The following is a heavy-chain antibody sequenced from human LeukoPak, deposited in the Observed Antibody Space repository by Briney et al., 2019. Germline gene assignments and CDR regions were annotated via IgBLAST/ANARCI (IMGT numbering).Heavy chain of an antibody. Sequence: GGSLRLSCAASGFTFSNYWMSWVRQAPGKGLEWVANIKEDGSEKYYVDSVKGRFTISRDNARNSLYLEMNSLRAEDSAVYYCARSGQTFEAEYYYYYYMDVWGKGTTVTVSS. J-gene: IGHJ6*03. CDR3: ARSGQTFEAEYYYYYYMDV. D-gene: IGHD6-6*01. CDR2: IKEDGSEK. V-gene: IGHV3-7*01. CDR1: GFTFSNYW.